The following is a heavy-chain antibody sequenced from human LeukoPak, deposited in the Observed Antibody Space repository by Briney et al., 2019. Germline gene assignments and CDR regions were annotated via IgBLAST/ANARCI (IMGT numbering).Heavy chain of an antibody. CDR2: IRSKANSYAT. D-gene: IGHD5-24*01. CDR3: LFMATNTI. CDR1: GFTFSGSA. Sequence: GGSLRLSCAASGFTFSGSAMHWVRQASGKGLEWVGRIRSKANSYATAYAASVKGRFTISRDDSKNTAYLQMNSLKTEDTAVYYCLFMATNTIWGQGTLVTVSS. V-gene: IGHV3-73*01. J-gene: IGHJ4*02.